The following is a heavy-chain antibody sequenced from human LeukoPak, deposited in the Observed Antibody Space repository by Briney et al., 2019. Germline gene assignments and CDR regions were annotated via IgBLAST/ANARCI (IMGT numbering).Heavy chain of an antibody. CDR1: GGSISSGSYY. D-gene: IGHD6-6*01. V-gene: IGHV4-61*02. CDR3: AREGIGSSSGT. Sequence: PSQTLSLTCTVSGGSISSGSYYWSWIRQPAGKGLEWIGRIYTSGSTNYNPSLKSRVTKSVDTSKNQFSLKLSSVTAADTAVYYCAREGIGSSSGTWGQGTLVTVSS. CDR2: IYTSGST. J-gene: IGHJ5*02.